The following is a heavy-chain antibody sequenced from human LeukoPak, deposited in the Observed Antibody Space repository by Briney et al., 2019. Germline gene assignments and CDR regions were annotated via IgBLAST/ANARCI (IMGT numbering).Heavy chain of an antibody. Sequence: GRPLRLSCAASGFTFSSYGMHWVRQAPGKGLEWVAVISYDGSNKYYADSVKGRFTISRDNSKNTLYLQMNSLRAEDTAVYYCAKDRDSYYYYGMDVWGQGTTVTVSS. CDR3: AKDRDSYYYYGMDV. J-gene: IGHJ6*02. CDR2: ISYDGSNK. CDR1: GFTFSSYG. D-gene: IGHD3/OR15-3a*01. V-gene: IGHV3-30*18.